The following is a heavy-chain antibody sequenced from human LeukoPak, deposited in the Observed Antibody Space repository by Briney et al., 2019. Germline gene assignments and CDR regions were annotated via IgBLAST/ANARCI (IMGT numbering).Heavy chain of an antibody. V-gene: IGHV1-69*05. CDR2: IIPIFGTA. CDR1: GGTFSSYA. Sequence: SVKVSCKASGGTFSSYAISWVRQAPGQGLEWMGGIIPIFGTANYAQKFQGRVTITTDESTSTAYMELSSLRSEDTAVYYCARGRRAARGGYYYYYMDVWGKGTTVTVSS. CDR3: ARGRRAARGGYYYYYMDV. J-gene: IGHJ6*03. D-gene: IGHD6-6*01.